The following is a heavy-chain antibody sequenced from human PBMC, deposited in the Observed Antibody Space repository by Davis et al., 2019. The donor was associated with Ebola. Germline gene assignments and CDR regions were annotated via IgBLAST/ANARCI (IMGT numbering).Heavy chain of an antibody. Sequence: AASVKVSCKASGGTFSSYAISWVRQAPGQGLEWMGWINPHNGNTNYAQNVQGRVTMTTDTFTSTAYMELRSLRSDDTAVYYCARHYYYDSSGYYDLVTDYGMDVWGKGTTVTVSS. D-gene: IGHD3-22*01. V-gene: IGHV1-18*01. CDR1: GGTFSSYA. CDR3: ARHYYYDSSGYYDLVTDYGMDV. CDR2: INPHNGNT. J-gene: IGHJ6*04.